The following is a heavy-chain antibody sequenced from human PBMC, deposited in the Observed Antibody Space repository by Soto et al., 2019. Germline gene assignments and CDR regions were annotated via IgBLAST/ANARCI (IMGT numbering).Heavy chain of an antibody. V-gene: IGHV3-30-3*01. J-gene: IGHJ5*02. CDR2: ISYDGSNK. CDR1: GFTFSSYA. Sequence: GGSLRLSCAASGFTFSSYAMHWVRQAPGKGLEWVAVISYDGSNKYYADSVKGRFTISRDNSKNTLYLQMNSLKAKDTAVYYCARDSTNYDFWSGYSGYWFDPWGQGTLVTVS. D-gene: IGHD3-3*01. CDR3: ARDSTNYDFWSGYSGYWFDP.